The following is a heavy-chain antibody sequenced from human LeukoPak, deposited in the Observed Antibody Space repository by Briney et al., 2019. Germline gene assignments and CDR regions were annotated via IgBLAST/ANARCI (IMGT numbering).Heavy chain of an antibody. J-gene: IGHJ6*02. D-gene: IGHD3-10*01. CDR1: GFTVISNG. Sequence: PGGSLRLSCAASGFTVISNGMHWVSPARGRGLEWVAVIWYDGTNKYYADSVEARFTISRDNSKNTLYLQMTSLRAEDRAVYYCARSWRFEGGPGSYYGDYYYYYGMDVWGQGTTVTVSS. CDR3: ARSWRFEGGPGSYYGDYYYYYGMDV. CDR2: IWYDGTNK. V-gene: IGHV3-33*01.